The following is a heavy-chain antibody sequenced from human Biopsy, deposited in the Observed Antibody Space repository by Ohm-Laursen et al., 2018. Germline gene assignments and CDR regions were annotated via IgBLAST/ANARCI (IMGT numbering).Heavy chain of an antibody. CDR1: GFSLSTNGMH. J-gene: IGHJ6*02. D-gene: IGHD1-26*01. Sequence: PTQTLTLTCTFSGFSLSTNGMHVSWIRQAPGKALEWLAHIDWAGDTRYSASLKTRLSISRDTFKDQVVLTMTDIDPVDTATYYCARASASQYYGVDVWGQGTSVTVSS. V-gene: IGHV2-70*04. CDR2: IDWAGDT. CDR3: ARASASQYYGVDV.